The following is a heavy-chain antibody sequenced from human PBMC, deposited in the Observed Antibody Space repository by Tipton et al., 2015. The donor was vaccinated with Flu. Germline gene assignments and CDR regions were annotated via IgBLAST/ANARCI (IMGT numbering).Heavy chain of an antibody. D-gene: IGHD5/OR15-5a*01. CDR3: AEVIPEIVSGLDY. J-gene: IGHJ4*02. CDR2: LSGGGGGT. V-gene: IGHV3-23*01. CDR1: GFTFSRYA. Sequence: SLRLSCAAPGFTFSRYAMSWVRQAPGKGLEWVSFLSGGGGGTKYADSVKGRFTISRDNSENTLYLQMNSLRAEDTAIYYCAEVIPEIVSGLDYWGQGTLVTVSS.